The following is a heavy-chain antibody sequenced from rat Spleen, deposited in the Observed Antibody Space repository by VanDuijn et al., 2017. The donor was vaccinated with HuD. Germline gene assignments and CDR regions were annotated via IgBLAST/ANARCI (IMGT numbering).Heavy chain of an antibody. D-gene: IGHD1-5*01. CDR1: GFSLTSYN. CDR3: TRDHDRYNRFTY. J-gene: IGHJ3*01. CDR2: MKYNGEI. V-gene: IGHV2-63*01. Sequence: QVQLKESGPGLVQPSQTLSLTCTVSGFSLTSYNIHWVRQPPGKGLEWMGRMKYNGEISYSSPLKSRLSISGDTSKNQVFLKMNSLQTDDTGTYYCTRDHDRYNRFTYWGQGTLVTVSS.